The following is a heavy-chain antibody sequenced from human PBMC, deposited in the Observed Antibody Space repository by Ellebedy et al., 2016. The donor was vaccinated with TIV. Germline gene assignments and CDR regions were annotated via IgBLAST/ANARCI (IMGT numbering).Heavy chain of an antibody. J-gene: IGHJ3*02. CDR2: ITPFNGNT. CDR3: ATSGELPGHDAFDI. V-gene: IGHV1-45*02. D-gene: IGHD1-26*01. CDR1: GYTFTYRY. Sequence: SVKVSCXASGYTFTYRYLHWVRQAPGQALEWMGWITPFNGNTNYAQKFQDRVTITRDRSMSTAYMELSSLRSEDTAMYYCATSGELPGHDAFDIWGQGTMVTVSS.